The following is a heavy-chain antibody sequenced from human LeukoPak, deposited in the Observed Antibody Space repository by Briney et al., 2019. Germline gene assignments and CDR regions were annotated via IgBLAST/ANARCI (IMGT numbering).Heavy chain of an antibody. CDR1: GGSISSGGYS. D-gene: IGHD1-26*01. V-gene: IGHV4-30-2*01. J-gene: IGHJ4*02. Sequence: SQTLSLTCAVSGGSISSGGYSWSWIRQPPGKGLEWIGYIYHSGSTYYNPSLKSRVTISVDTSKNQFSLKLSSVTAADTAVYYCASEKEWDHRDYWGQGTLVTVSS. CDR2: IYHSGST. CDR3: ASEKEWDHRDY.